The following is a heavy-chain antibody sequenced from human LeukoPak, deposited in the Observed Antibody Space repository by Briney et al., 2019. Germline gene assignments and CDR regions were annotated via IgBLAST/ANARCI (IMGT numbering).Heavy chain of an antibody. CDR3: VRDRGTYRPIDY. CDR2: ISYTGTYI. V-gene: IGHV3-21*04. Sequence: SGGSLRLSCAASAFSLSAYNMNWVRQAPGKGLEWVSSISYTGTYIYYADSVKGRFTISRDNAQNSLYLQMNSLRAEDTAIYYCVRDRGTYRPIDYWGQGTLVTVSS. J-gene: IGHJ4*02. CDR1: AFSLSAYN. D-gene: IGHD1-26*01.